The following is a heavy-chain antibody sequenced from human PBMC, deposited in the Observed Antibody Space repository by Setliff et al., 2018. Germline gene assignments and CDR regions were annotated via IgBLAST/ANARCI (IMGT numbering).Heavy chain of an antibody. CDR1: GGSISDYY. CDR2: INQSGST. V-gene: IGHV4-34*01. Sequence: SETLSLTCGGYGGSISDYYWSWIRQPPGKGLEWIGEINQSGSTTYSPSLKGRVTISMDTSKNQFSLKLTSVTAADTAVYYCARDKIAILPAAIDYWGQGTLVTVSS. J-gene: IGHJ4*02. CDR3: ARDKIAILPAAIDY. D-gene: IGHD2-2*01.